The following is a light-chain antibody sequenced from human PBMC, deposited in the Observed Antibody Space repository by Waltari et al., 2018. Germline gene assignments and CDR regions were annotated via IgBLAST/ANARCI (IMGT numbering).Light chain of an antibody. CDR2: YAS. J-gene: IGKJ1*01. V-gene: IGKV1-39*01. Sequence: DILMTQSPSSLSASVGDRITITCRAGQSISIFLNWYNQKPGKAPKLLISYASTLQSGVPARFSGSGAGTDFTLTIISLQPDDFGNYYCQQSYKLPPTFGLGTKVEI. CDR3: QQSYKLPPT. CDR1: QSISIF.